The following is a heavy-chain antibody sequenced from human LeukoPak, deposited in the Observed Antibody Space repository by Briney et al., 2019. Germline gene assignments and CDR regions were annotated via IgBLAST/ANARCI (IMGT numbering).Heavy chain of an antibody. J-gene: IGHJ3*02. V-gene: IGHV3-48*02. CDR2: ISSSSSTI. Sequence: GGSLRLSCAAPGFTVSSNYMSWVRQAPGKGLEWVSYISSSSSTIYYADSVKGRFTISRDNAKNSLYLQMNSLRDEDTAVYYCARDRGRLPLNDAFDIWGQGTMVTVSS. D-gene: IGHD1-26*01. CDR1: GFTVSSNY. CDR3: ARDRGRLPLNDAFDI.